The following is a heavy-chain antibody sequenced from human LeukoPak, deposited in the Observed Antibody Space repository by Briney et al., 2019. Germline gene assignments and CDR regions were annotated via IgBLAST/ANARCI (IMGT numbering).Heavy chain of an antibody. J-gene: IGHJ4*02. CDR3: ARRPTGDPRFDY. CDR1: GDSISNYF. Sequence: SETLSLTCRVSGDSISNYFWTWIRQPPGKGLEWIGYIYSSGITYYNPSLKGRVTISVDTPKNRFSLKLSTVTAADTAVYYCARRPTGDPRFDYWGQGTLVTVSS. CDR2: IYSSGIT. D-gene: IGHD7-27*01. V-gene: IGHV4-59*08.